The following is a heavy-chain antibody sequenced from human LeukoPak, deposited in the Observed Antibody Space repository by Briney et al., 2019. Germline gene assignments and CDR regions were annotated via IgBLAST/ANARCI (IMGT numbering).Heavy chain of an antibody. CDR2: IKQDGSEK. V-gene: IGHV3-7*01. D-gene: IGHD5-18*01. Sequence: GGSLRLSCAASGFTFSSYWMSWVRQAQGKGREWVANIKQDGSEKYYVDSVKGRFTISRDNAKNSLYLQMNSLRAEDTAVYYCARAQRGYSYGYPAYDYWGQGTLVTVSS. CDR1: GFTFSSYW. J-gene: IGHJ4*02. CDR3: ARAQRGYSYGYPAYDY.